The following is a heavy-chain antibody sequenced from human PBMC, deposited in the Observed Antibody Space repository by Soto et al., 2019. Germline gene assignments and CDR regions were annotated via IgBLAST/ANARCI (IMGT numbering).Heavy chain of an antibody. V-gene: IGHV1-18*04. CDR1: GYTFTSYG. Sequence: QVQLVQSGAEVKKPGASVKVSCKASGYTFTSYGIRWVRQAPGQGLEWVGWISVYNGDTNYEQKYQGRVTMTTDTSTSTAYMELRSRRSDDTAVYYCARHRKGRPFDYWGQGTLVTVSS. CDR3: ARHRKGRPFDY. J-gene: IGHJ4*02. CDR2: ISVYNGDT. D-gene: IGHD3-16*02.